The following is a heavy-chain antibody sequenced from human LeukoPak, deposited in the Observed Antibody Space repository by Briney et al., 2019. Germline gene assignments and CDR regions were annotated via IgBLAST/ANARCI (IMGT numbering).Heavy chain of an antibody. CDR1: GFTFSSYS. V-gene: IGHV3-48*02. J-gene: IGHJ3*02. Sequence: GGSLSFSSAASGFTFSSYSLNWLPPAPGKGLMGIFYIRSNSNTICHGDSVKGRFTIPRDNANSLFLQINSLRDEDTAVYYCARAYSSSSGRDGFDIWGQGTLDIVSS. D-gene: IGHD6-6*01. CDR2: IRSNSNTI. CDR3: ARAYSSSSGRDGFDI.